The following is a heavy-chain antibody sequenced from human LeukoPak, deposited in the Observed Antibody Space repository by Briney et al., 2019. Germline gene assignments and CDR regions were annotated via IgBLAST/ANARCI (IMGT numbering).Heavy chain of an antibody. CDR3: ARDSGGGGSDLDY. CDR1: GFTFSSYD. CDR2: IWYDGSNK. V-gene: IGHV3-33*01. J-gene: IGHJ4*02. Sequence: GGSLRLSCAASGFTFSSYDMHWVRQAPGKGLEWVAVIWYDGSNKYYADSVKGRFTNSRDNSKNTLYLQMNSLRAEDTAVYYCARDSGGGGSDLDYWGQGTLVTVSS. D-gene: IGHD2-15*01.